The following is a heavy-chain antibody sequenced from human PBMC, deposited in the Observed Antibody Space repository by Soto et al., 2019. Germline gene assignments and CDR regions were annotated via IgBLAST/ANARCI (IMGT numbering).Heavy chain of an antibody. V-gene: IGHV4-39*01. Sequence: SETLSLTCTVSGGSISSSSYYWGWIRQPPGKGLEWIGSIYYSGSTYYNPSLKSRVTISVDTSKNQFSLKLSSVTAADTAVYYCARLRYFDWLLSYFDYWGQGNLVTVSS. D-gene: IGHD3-9*01. CDR2: IYYSGST. CDR1: GGSISSSSYY. J-gene: IGHJ4*02. CDR3: ARLRYFDWLLSYFDY.